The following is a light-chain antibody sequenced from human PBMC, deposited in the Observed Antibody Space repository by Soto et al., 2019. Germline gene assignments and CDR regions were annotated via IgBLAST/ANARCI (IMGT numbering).Light chain of an antibody. CDR1: QSISTW. CDR2: DAS. CDR3: QQYKNYLT. V-gene: IGKV1-5*01. J-gene: IGKJ3*01. Sequence: DIQMTQSPSTLSASVGDRVTITCRASQSISTWLAWYQQKPGKAPKVLIYDASSLESGVPSRFSGSGSGTEFTLTISSLQRDDFATYYCQQYKNYLTFGPGTKVDIK.